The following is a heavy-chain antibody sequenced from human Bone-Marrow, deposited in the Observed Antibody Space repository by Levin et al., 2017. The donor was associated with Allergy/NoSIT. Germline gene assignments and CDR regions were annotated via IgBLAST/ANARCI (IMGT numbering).Heavy chain of an antibody. J-gene: IGHJ4*02. Sequence: GGSLRLSCAASGFTFDDYAMHWVRQAPGKGLEWVAGISWDSDSREYADSVKGRFTISRDNAQNSLHLQMNSLRDEDTALYYCAKEPTRTYYLDSWGQGTLVSVSS. CDR3: AKEPTRTYYLDS. CDR2: ISWDSDSR. CDR1: GFTFDDYA. V-gene: IGHV3-9*01. D-gene: IGHD1-26*01.